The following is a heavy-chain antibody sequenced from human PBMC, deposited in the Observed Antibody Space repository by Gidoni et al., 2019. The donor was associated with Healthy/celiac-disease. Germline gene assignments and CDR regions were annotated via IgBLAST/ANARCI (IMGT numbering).Heavy chain of an antibody. Sequence: EVQLVESGGSLVKPGRSLRRSCTASGFPFGDYAMSWFRQAPRKGVGWVGFIRSKAYGGTTEYAASVKGRFTISRDDSKSIAYLQMNSLKTEDTAVYYCTSYSSSWYNYWGQGTLVTVSS. D-gene: IGHD6-13*01. J-gene: IGHJ4*02. CDR3: TSYSSSWYNY. CDR2: IRSKAYGGTT. V-gene: IGHV3-49*05. CDR1: GFPFGDYA.